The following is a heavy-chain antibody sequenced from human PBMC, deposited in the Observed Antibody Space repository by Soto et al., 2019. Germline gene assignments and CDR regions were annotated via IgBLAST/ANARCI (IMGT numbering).Heavy chain of an antibody. CDR1: GGSINSGGHS. J-gene: IGHJ5*02. V-gene: IGHV4-30-2*01. CDR3: ARNNLVYTKSGGDWFDP. Sequence: QLQLQESGSGLVKPSQTLYLSCTVSGGSINSGGHSWSWIQQPPGKGLEWIGYVYPSGSTNYNPSLRSRVTISVDGSTNQVSLRFTSVTAADTAVYFSARNNLVYTKSGGDWFDPWGPGALVIVSS. D-gene: IGHD3-16*01. CDR2: VYPSGST.